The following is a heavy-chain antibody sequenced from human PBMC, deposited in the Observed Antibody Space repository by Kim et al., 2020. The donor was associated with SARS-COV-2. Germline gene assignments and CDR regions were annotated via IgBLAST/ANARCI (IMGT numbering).Heavy chain of an antibody. D-gene: IGHD6-6*01. V-gene: IGHV4-34*01. CDR1: GGSFSGYY. CDR3: ARVRAGIKAARLKFPRTFDP. J-gene: IGHJ5*02. Sequence: SETLSLTCAVYGGSFSGYYWSWIRQPPGKGLEWIGEINHSGSTNYNPSLKSRVTISVDTSKNQFSLKLSSVTAADTAVYYCARVRAGIKAARLKFPRTFDPSGQGTLVTVSS. CDR2: INHSGST.